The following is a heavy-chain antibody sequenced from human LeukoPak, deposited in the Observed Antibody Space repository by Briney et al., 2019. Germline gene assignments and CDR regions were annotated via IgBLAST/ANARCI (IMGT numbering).Heavy chain of an antibody. CDR2: ISSSGSTI. CDR3: AKDREPDNRWNFDY. D-gene: IGHD1-1*01. CDR1: GFTFSSYE. V-gene: IGHV3-48*03. J-gene: IGHJ4*02. Sequence: GVSLRLSCAASGFTFSSYEMNWVRQAPGKGLEWVSYISSSGSTIYYADSVKGRFTISRDNAKNSLYLQMNSLRAEDTAVYYCAKDREPDNRWNFDYWGQGTLVTVSS.